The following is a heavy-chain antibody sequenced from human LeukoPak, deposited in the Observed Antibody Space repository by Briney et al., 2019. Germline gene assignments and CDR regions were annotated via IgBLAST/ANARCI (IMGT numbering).Heavy chain of an antibody. CDR1: GGSISGYY. CDR3: ARDRVVGLDYSNRYFDY. D-gene: IGHD4-11*01. J-gene: IGHJ4*02. V-gene: IGHV4-30-4*08. CDR2: IYYSGST. Sequence: SETLSLTCTVSGGSISGYYWSWIRQPPGKGLEWIGYIYYSGSTYYNPSLKSRVTISVDTSKNQFSLKLSSVTAADTAVYYCARDRVVGLDYSNRYFDYWGQGTLVTVSS.